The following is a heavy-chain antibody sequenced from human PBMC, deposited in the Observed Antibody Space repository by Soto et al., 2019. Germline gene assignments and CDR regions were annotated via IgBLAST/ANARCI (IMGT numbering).Heavy chain of an antibody. CDR3: SSDTCADKDL. D-gene: IGHD3-22*01. CDR1: GFTFGSYL. V-gene: IGHV3-74*01. J-gene: IGHJ5*02. CDR2: IPGDGRST. Sequence: RGSLRLSCAASGFTFGSYLLDWVRHAPRKGLVWVSRIPGDGRSTTYADSVKGRFTISRDNAANTLYLQMNSLGVEDTALYYCSSDTCADKDLWGQGT.